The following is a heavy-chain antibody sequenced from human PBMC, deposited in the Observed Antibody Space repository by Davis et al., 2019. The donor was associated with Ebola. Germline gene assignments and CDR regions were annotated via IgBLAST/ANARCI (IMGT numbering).Heavy chain of an antibody. D-gene: IGHD6-19*01. J-gene: IGHJ4*02. V-gene: IGHV5-51*01. CDR3: ARVVQGSSGWTGGFDY. Sequence: GGSLRLSCKGSGYSFTSYWIGWVRQMPGKGLEWMGIIYPGDSDTRYSPSFQGQVTISADKSISTAYLQWSSLKASDTAMYYCARVVQGSSGWTGGFDYWGQGTLVTVSS. CDR2: IYPGDSDT. CDR1: GYSFTSYW.